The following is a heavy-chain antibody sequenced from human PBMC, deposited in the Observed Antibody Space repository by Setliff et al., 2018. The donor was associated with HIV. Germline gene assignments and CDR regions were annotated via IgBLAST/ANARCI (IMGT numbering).Heavy chain of an antibody. J-gene: IGHJ4*02. CDR2: INHSGTT. CDR3: ARVRRGSSARAPFDS. V-gene: IGHV4-34*01. Sequence: SETLSLTCAVYGGSLSGYYWTWIRQPPGKGLEWIGEINHSGTTDYNPSLKSRVTISLDTSKNHLSLKLTSVTDADTAVYYCARVRRGSSARAPFDSWGQRALVTVSS. CDR1: GGSLSGYY. D-gene: IGHD6-6*01.